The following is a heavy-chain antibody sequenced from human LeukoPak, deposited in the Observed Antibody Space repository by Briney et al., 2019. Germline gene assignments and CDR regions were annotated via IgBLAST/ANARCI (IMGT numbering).Heavy chain of an antibody. CDR1: GYSISSGYY. D-gene: IGHD3-10*01. Sequence: SETLSLTCAVSGYSISSGYYWGWIRQSPGKGLEWIGSIYHSGSTYYNPSLKSRVTISVDTSKNQFSLKLSSVTAADTAVYYCAGGGSGSYYDYYFDYWGQGTLVTVSS. J-gene: IGHJ4*02. CDR2: IYHSGST. V-gene: IGHV4-38-2*01. CDR3: AGGGSGSYYDYYFDY.